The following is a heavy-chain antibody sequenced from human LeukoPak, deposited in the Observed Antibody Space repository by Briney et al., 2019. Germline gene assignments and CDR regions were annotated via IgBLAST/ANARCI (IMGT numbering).Heavy chain of an antibody. J-gene: IGHJ4*02. D-gene: IGHD4-17*01. Sequence: SETLSLTCTVSGGSISSSSYYWGWIRQPPGKGLEWIGSIYYSGSTYYNPSLKSRVTISVDTSKNQFSLKLSSVTAADTAVYYCARVRYDYGDYVFPPKSPLFDYWGQGTLVTVSS. V-gene: IGHV4-39*07. CDR3: ARVRYDYGDYVFPPKSPLFDY. CDR2: IYYSGST. CDR1: GGSISSSSYY.